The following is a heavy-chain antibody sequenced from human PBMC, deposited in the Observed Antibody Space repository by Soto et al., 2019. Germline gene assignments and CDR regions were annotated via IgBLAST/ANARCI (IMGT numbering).Heavy chain of an antibody. J-gene: IGHJ5*02. V-gene: IGHV4-59*01. Sequence: SETQSLTCTVSGGSIFSDDWTWIRQPPGKGLEWIGYISRSGSSSFAPSLKGRVTFSTDTSKNQVSLKMTYVTVADTAVYYCARGYWFDPWGPGTLVTVSS. CDR3: ARGYWFDP. CDR1: GGSIFSDD. CDR2: ISRSGSS.